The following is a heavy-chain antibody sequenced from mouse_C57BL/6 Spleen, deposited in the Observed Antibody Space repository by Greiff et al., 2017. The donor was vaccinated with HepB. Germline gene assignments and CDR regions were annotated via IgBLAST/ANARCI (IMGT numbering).Heavy chain of an antibody. V-gene: IGHV1-26*01. CDR1: GYTFTDYY. CDR3: ATPLRRRGFAY. CDR2: INPNNGGT. Sequence: VQLQQSGPELVKPGASVKISCKASGYTFTDYYMNWVKQSHGNSLEWIGDINPNNGGTSYNQKFKGKATLTVDKSSSTAYMELRSLTSEYSAVYYCATPLRRRGFAYWGQGTLGTVSA. J-gene: IGHJ3*01. D-gene: IGHD2-4*01.